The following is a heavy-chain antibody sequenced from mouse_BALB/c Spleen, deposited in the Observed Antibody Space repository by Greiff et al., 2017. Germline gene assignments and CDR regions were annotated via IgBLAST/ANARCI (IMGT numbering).Heavy chain of an antibody. CDR3: ARDYYGSSSFAY. D-gene: IGHD1-1*01. V-gene: IGHV3-2*02. Sequence: EVMLVESGPGLVKPSQSLSLTCTVTGYSITSDYAWNWIRQFPGNKLEWMGYISYSGSTSYNPSLKSRISITRDTSKNQFFLQLNSVTTEDTATYYCARDYYGSSSFAYWGQGTLVTVSA. CDR1: GYSITSDYA. CDR2: ISYSGST. J-gene: IGHJ3*01.